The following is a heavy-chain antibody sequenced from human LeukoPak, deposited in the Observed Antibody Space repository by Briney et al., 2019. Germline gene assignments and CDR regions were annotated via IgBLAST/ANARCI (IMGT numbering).Heavy chain of an antibody. D-gene: IGHD1-14*01. CDR1: GFTFSDYY. CDR2: ISSSGSTI. Sequence: GGSLRLSCAASGFTFSDYYMSWIRQAPGKGLEWVSYISSSGSTIYYADSVKGRFTISRDNAKNSLYLQMNSLRAEDTAVYYCARVSVDLTVYYFDYWGQGTLVTVSS. CDR3: ARVSVDLTVYYFDY. V-gene: IGHV3-11*01. J-gene: IGHJ4*02.